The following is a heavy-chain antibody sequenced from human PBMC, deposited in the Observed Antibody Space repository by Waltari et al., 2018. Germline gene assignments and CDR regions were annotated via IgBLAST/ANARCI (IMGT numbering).Heavy chain of an antibody. CDR1: GGSIRSSY. V-gene: IGHV4-59*01. CDR2: VYYSGGT. J-gene: IGHJ4*02. D-gene: IGHD5-12*01. Sequence: QVQLQESGPGLVKPSETLSLTCSVSGGSIRSSYWTWIRPPPGRGLGWIGYVYYSGGTNYNPALKSRVTISVDTDKSHFSLKLTSVTAADTAIYFCARDGGYDYGLDYWGQGILVTVAS. CDR3: ARDGGYDYGLDY.